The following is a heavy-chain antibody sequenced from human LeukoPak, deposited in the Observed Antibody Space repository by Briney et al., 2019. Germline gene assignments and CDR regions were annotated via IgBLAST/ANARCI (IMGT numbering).Heavy chain of an antibody. Sequence: ASETLSLTCAVYGGSFSGYYWSWIRQPPGKGLEWIGYIYYSGSTNYSPSLKSRVTISVDTSNNQVSLRLSSVTAADTAVYYCARGCTGGDCYPVYAMDVWGQGTTVTVSS. V-gene: IGHV4-59*01. J-gene: IGHJ6*02. D-gene: IGHD2-8*02. CDR2: IYYSGST. CDR3: ARGCTGGDCYPVYAMDV. CDR1: GGSFSGYY.